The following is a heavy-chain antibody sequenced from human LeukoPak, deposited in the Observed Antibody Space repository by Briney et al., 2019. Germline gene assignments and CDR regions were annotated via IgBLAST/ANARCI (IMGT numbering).Heavy chain of an antibody. J-gene: IGHJ4*02. CDR3: ARRDSSGCFDY. V-gene: IGHV5-51*01. CDR2: IYPGYCDT. CDR1: GYGLTSYW. D-gene: IGHD3-22*01. Sequence: GESLKISCKGSGYGLTSYWIGWVRQMPGKGLECMGIIYPGYCDTRFSPSFQGQVTISSEKSISTAYLQWSSLKASDTAMYYCARRDSSGCFDYWGQGTLVTVSS.